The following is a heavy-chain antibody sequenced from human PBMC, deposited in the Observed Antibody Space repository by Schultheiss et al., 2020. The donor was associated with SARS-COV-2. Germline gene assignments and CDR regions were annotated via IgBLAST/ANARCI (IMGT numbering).Heavy chain of an antibody. CDR2: IYYSGST. Sequence: SETLSLTCTVSGGSISSGGYYWSWIRQHPGKGLEWIGYIYYSGSTYYNPSLKSRVTMSVDTSTNQFSLKLSSVTAADTAVYYCARESASGGYPYWGQGTLVTVSS. V-gene: IGHV4-30-4*08. CDR1: GGSISSGGYY. J-gene: IGHJ4*02. D-gene: IGHD3-10*01. CDR3: ARESASGGYPY.